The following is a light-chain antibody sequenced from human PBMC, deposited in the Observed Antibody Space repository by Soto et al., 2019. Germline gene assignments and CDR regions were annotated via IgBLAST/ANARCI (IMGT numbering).Light chain of an antibody. J-gene: IGKJ1*01. V-gene: IGKV1-5*03. CDR1: QSINAW. Sequence: DIQLTQSPSTLSASVGDRVTITCRASQSINAWLAWYQQKPGQAPNLLIYKASTLESGVPSRFSGSGSETEFTLTASSLQTDDFATYYCHQYHNFPRTFGQGTKVEI. CDR3: HQYHNFPRT. CDR2: KAS.